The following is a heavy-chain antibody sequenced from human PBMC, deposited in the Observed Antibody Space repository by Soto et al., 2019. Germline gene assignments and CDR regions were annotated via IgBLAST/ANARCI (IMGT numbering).Heavy chain of an antibody. CDR1: GLTFSSYG. Sequence: GGSPRLSCSASGLTFSSYGMHWVRQAPGKGVEGVGVIWYDGSNKYYADSVKGRFTISRDNSKDTLYLQMNSLRAEDTAVYYCARGSIAARATHPLNYYYYYMDVWGKGTTVTVSS. D-gene: IGHD6-6*01. J-gene: IGHJ6*03. V-gene: IGHV3-33*01. CDR2: IWYDGSNK. CDR3: ARGSIAARATHPLNYYYYYMDV.